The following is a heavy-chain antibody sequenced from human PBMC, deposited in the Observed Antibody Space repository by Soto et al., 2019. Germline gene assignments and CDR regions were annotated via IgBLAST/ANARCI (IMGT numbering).Heavy chain of an antibody. CDR2: VFHSGIT. CDR1: GGSMKTTNW. CDR3: TKDEAGSPFRY. V-gene: IGHV4-4*02. J-gene: IGHJ4*02. Sequence: VQLRESGPGQVKTSGTLSLTCAVSGGSMKTTNWWSWVRQPPAKGLEWIGEVFHSGITRYNPSLISRAMVSVDTCKNLFFLNLASVTAADTAVYYCTKDEAGSPFRYWGQGALVTVSS. D-gene: IGHD3-10*01.